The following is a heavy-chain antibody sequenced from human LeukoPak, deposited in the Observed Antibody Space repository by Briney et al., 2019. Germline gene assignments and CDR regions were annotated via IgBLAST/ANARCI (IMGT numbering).Heavy chain of an antibody. D-gene: IGHD3-16*01. V-gene: IGHV3-30*02. J-gene: IGHJ4*02. Sequence: GGSLRLSCAASGFTFSSYGMHWVRQAPGKGLEWVAFIRYDGSNKYYADSVKGRFTISRDNSKNTLYLQMNSLRAEDTAVYYCARDPFGPAGFFDYWGQGTLVTVSS. CDR1: GFTFSSYG. CDR2: IRYDGSNK. CDR3: ARDPFGPAGFFDY.